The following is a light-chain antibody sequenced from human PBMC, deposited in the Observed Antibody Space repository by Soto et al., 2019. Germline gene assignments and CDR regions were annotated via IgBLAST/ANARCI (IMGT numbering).Light chain of an antibody. J-gene: IGKJ2*01. CDR2: GAS. Sequence: EIVMTQSPATLSVSPGERATLSCRASQSVSITLAWYQQKTGQAPSLLIYGASTRTTGIPASFSGSGSGTEFAITIISLQSEDFAVYYCQHCSNWAPTVGQGTQMEIK. V-gene: IGKV3-15*01. CDR1: QSVSIT. CDR3: QHCSNWAPT.